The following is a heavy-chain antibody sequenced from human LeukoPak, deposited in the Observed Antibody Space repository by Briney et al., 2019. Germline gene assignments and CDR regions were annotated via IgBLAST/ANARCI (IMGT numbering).Heavy chain of an antibody. D-gene: IGHD1-26*01. V-gene: IGHV4-61*02. Sequence: PSETLSLTCTVSGESISNSRHYWSWIRQPAGKGLEWIGRIYPSGNTNYNPSLKSRLTISLDTSKNQFSLNLKSVTAADTAMYYCARSGSYSGPYVYWGQGTVVTVSS. CDR3: ARSGSYSGPYVY. CDR1: GESISNSRHY. CDR2: IYPSGNT. J-gene: IGHJ4*02.